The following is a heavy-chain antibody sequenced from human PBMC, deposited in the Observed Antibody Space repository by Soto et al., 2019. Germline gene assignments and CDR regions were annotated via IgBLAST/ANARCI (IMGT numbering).Heavy chain of an antibody. CDR3: ARSGYCTNGVCYTPFDY. CDR1: GGSISSRGYY. D-gene: IGHD2-8*01. V-gene: IGHV4-39*01. J-gene: IGHJ4*02. CDR2: IYYSGST. Sequence: SETLSLTCTVSGGSISSRGYYWGWIRQPPGKGLEWIGTIYYSGSTYYNPSLKSRVTISVDTSKNQFSLKLSSVTAADTAVYNCARSGYCTNGVCYTPFDYWGQGTLVTVSS.